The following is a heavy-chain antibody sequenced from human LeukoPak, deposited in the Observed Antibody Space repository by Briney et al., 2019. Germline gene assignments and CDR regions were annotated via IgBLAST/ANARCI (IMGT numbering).Heavy chain of an antibody. CDR2: INPNSGGT. Sequence: GASVKVSCKASGYTFTGYYMHWVRQAPGQGLEWMGWINPNSGGTNYAQKFQGWVTMTRDTSISTAYMELSRLRSDDTAVYYCARDCSSTSCSYGMDVWGKGTTVTVSS. CDR3: ARDCSSTSCSYGMDV. D-gene: IGHD2-2*01. J-gene: IGHJ6*04. CDR1: GYTFTGYY. V-gene: IGHV1-2*04.